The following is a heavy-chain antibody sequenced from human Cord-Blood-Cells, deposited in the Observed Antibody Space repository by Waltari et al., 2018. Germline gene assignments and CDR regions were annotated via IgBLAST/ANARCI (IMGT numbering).Heavy chain of an antibody. CDR2: INSDGSST. CDR3: ARDGKVQYYFDY. D-gene: IGHD1-1*01. CDR1: GFTFSSYW. V-gene: IGHV3-74*01. Sequence: EVQLVESGGGLVQPGGSLRLSCAASGFTFSSYWMHWVCQAPGKGLVWVSRINSDGSSTSYADSVKGRFTISRDNAKNTLYLQMNSLRAEDTAVYYCARDGKVQYYFDYWGQGTLVTVSS. J-gene: IGHJ4*02.